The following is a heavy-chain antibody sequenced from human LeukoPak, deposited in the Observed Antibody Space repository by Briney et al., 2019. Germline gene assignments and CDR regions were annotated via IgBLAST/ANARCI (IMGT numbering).Heavy chain of an antibody. CDR1: GGSFNNYY. J-gene: IGHJ4*02. CDR3: AREGSYLGSGSPPLDY. D-gene: IGHD3-10*01. V-gene: IGHV4-34*01. Sequence: ASETLSLTCAVYGGSFNNYYWSWIHQAPGKGLQWIGEINHSGTTNYNPSLKSRVTMSVDTSKSQISLKLNSVTAADTAVYYCAREGSYLGSGSPPLDYWGQGTLVTVSS. CDR2: INHSGTT.